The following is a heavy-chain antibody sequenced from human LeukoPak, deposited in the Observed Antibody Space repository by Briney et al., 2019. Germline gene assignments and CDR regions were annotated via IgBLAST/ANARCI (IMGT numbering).Heavy chain of an antibody. CDR2: IYHSEST. CDR3: ARDNGEYYDILTGYPLYFDY. Sequence: PSETLSLTCTVSGYSISSGYYWGWIRQPPGKGLEWIGSIYHSESTYYNPSLKSRVTISVDTSKNQFSLKLSSVTAADTAVYYCARDNGEYYDILTGYPLYFDYWGQGTLVTVSS. D-gene: IGHD3-9*01. CDR1: GYSISSGYY. V-gene: IGHV4-38-2*02. J-gene: IGHJ4*02.